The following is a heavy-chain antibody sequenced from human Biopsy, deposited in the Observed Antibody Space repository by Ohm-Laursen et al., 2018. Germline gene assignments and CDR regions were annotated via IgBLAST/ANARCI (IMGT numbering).Heavy chain of an antibody. CDR1: GGSFTGHY. CDR3: ARGSNDFGGLYFPR. V-gene: IGHV4-59*11. CDR2: ISYTGYT. J-gene: IGHJ4*02. D-gene: IGHD4-23*01. Sequence: GTPSLTCTVSGGSFTGHYWSWIRQPPGRGLEWIGHISYTGYTSHNASLKSRVTISVDTSRNHFSLRLSSLTAADTAVYYCARGSNDFGGLYFPRWGQGTLLTVSS.